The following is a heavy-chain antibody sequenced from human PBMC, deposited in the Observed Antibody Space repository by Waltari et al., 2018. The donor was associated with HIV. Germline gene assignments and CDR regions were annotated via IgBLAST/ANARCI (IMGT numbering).Heavy chain of an antibody. CDR1: GFIFRPYS. J-gene: IGHJ4*02. Sequence: EVQLVEPGGGLVQPGGSLRLSCSASGFIFRPYSMNWVRQAPGKGMEWVSYIRSSSTTIYYADSVKGRFTVSRDNAKNSLYLQMNSLRAEDTAVYYCARDYCSSTSCTVDYWGQGTLVSVSS. D-gene: IGHD2-2*01. V-gene: IGHV3-48*01. CDR3: ARDYCSSTSCTVDY. CDR2: IRSSSTTI.